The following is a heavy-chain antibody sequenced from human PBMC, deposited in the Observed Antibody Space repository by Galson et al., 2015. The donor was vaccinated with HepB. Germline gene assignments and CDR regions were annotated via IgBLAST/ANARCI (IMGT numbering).Heavy chain of an antibody. CDR2: IIPVVDTV. J-gene: IGHJ6*02. Sequence: SVKVSCKASGGTFSSHEVNWVRQAQGQGLEWMGRIIPVVDTVNYAEKFQGRVTISADSSTSTAYMDLSKLTSGDTAVYYCARAPRSRTMVQGVVRYGLDVWGQGTTVTVSS. CDR3: ARAPRSRTMVQGVVRYGLDV. V-gene: IGHV1-69*04. D-gene: IGHD3-10*01. CDR1: GGTFSSHE.